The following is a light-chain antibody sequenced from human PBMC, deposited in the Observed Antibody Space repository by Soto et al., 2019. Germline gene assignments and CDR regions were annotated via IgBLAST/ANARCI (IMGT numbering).Light chain of an antibody. CDR2: DST. V-gene: IGKV3-11*01. Sequence: EIVLTQSPATLSLSPGEIATLSCSASQSIHTSLAWYQQKPGQPPRLVVYDSTLRANGVPDRFGGSRSGTEFTLTINNLEPEDFAVYYCQQRNVWPPITFGQGTRLEIK. J-gene: IGKJ5*01. CDR1: QSIHTS. CDR3: QQRNVWPPIT.